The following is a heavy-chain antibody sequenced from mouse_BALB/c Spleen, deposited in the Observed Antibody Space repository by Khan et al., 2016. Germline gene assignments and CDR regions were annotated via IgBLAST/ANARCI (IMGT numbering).Heavy chain of an antibody. CDR1: GYSITSGYY. V-gene: IGHV3-6*02. CDR2: ISYDGSN. CDR3: ARGGLGPRYFDV. Sequence: EVQLQESGPGLVKPSQSLSLTCSVTGYSITSGYYWNWIRQFPGNKLEWMGYISYDGSNHYNPSLRNRISITRDTSKHQFFLYLNSVTTEDTATXYCARGGLGPRYFDVWGAGTTGTVSS. D-gene: IGHD4-1*01. J-gene: IGHJ1*01.